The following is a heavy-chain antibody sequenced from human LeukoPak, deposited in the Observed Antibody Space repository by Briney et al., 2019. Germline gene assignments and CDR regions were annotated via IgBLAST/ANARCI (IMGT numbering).Heavy chain of an antibody. J-gene: IGHJ6*03. CDR3: ARTPFKITVGLYYYYYMDV. CDR2: IYYSGST. Sequence: PSETLSLTCTVSGGSISSYYWSWIRQPPGKGLEWIGYIYYSGSTNYNPSLKSRVTISVDTSKNQFSLKLRSVTAADTAVYYCARTPFKITVGLYYYYYMDVWGKGTTVTVSS. V-gene: IGHV4-59*08. CDR1: GGSISSYY. D-gene: IGHD6-19*01.